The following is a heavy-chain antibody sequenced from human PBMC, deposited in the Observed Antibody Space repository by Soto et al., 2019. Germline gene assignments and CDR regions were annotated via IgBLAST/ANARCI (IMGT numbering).Heavy chain of an antibody. V-gene: IGHV3-7*01. CDR2: IKGDGILK. CDR1: GFTFSNYW. Sequence: GGSLRLSCAASGFTFSNYWMTWVRQAPGKGPEWVANIKGDGILKYYMDSVKGRFIISRDNAKNSLHLQMNSLRDEDTAVYYCARYESSGPAVWWGQGTLVTVSS. D-gene: IGHD3-22*01. CDR3: ARYESSGPAVW. J-gene: IGHJ4*02.